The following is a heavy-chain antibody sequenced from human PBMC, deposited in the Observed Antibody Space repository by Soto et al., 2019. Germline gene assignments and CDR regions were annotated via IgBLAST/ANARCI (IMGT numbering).Heavy chain of an antibody. J-gene: IGHJ4*02. Sequence: SVKVSCKASGGTFNTYTFSWVRQAPGQGLEWMGSILPIMGSVNYAHDFRGRLSITADPSTTTAYMELTSLTSHDTAIYYCARIPRYSYPTSDPLDNWGQGTLVTVSS. D-gene: IGHD2-15*01. CDR3: ARIPRYSYPTSDPLDN. V-gene: IGHV1-69*08. CDR2: ILPIMGSV. CDR1: GGTFNTYT.